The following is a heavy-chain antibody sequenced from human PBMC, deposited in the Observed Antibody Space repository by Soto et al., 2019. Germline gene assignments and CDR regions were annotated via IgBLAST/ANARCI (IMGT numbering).Heavy chain of an antibody. V-gene: IGHV4-59*04. Sequence: SETLSLTCTVSGGSIRGYYWTWIRQTPGKGLEWIGNIFYSGSTYYNPSLKSRVTISVDTSKNQFSLKLSSVTAADTAVYYCARHKYDFWSGYSYWGQGTLVTVSS. J-gene: IGHJ4*02. CDR3: ARHKYDFWSGYSY. D-gene: IGHD3-3*01. CDR1: GGSIRGYY. CDR2: IFYSGST.